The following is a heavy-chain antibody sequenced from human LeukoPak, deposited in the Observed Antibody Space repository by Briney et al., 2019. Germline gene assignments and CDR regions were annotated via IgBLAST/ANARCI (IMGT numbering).Heavy chain of an antibody. V-gene: IGHV4-31*02. J-gene: IGHJ4*02. CDR2: ISYRRRT. CDR3: ARISQSSGGFYY. CDR1: GGSISTSGGFY. D-gene: IGHD2-15*01. Sequence: SETLSLTCTVSGGSISTSGGFYWSWLRQHPGDGLEWIGFISYRRRTYYNPSLKRRVSMSVDTSRSQFSLRLTSVTDEDTAVYYCARISQSSGGFYYWGQGTLVTVSS.